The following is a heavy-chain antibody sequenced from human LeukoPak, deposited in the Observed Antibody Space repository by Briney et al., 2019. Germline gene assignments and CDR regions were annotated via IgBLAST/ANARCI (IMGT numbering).Heavy chain of an antibody. CDR2: IYTSGST. CDR1: GGSISSGTYY. V-gene: IGHV4-61*02. J-gene: IGHJ3*01. D-gene: IGHD7-27*01. Sequence: SQTLSLTCTVSGGSISSGTYYWSWIRQPGGKGLEWIGRIYTSGSTNYNPSLKSRVTISVDTSKNQFSLKLSSETAADTAVYYCARIRLTGDGVFDFWGPGTVVTVSS. CDR3: ARIRLTGDGVFDF.